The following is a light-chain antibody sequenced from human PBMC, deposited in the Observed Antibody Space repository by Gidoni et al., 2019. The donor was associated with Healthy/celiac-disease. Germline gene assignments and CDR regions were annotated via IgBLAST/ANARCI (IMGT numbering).Light chain of an antibody. Sequence: DIQMTQSPSTLSASVGVRVTITCRASQSISSWLAWYQQKPGKAPKLLIYKASSLESGVPSRFSGSGSGTEFTLTISSLQPDDFATYYCQQYNSYSYTFXQXTKLEIK. CDR2: KAS. CDR3: QQYNSYSYT. V-gene: IGKV1-5*03. J-gene: IGKJ2*01. CDR1: QSISSW.